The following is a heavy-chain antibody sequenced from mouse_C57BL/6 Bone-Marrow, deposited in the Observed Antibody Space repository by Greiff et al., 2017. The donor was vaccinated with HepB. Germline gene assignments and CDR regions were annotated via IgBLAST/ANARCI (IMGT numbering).Heavy chain of an antibody. D-gene: IGHD1-1*01. J-gene: IGHJ1*03. Sequence: EVQLVESGGGLVQPGGSMKLTCAASGFTFSDAGMDWVRQSPEKGIEWVAEIRNKANNNATYYAESVKGRFTISRDDSKSSVYLQMNSLGAEDTGIYYCTYYYGSSYHWYFDVWGTVTTVTVSA. V-gene: IGHV6-6*01. CDR3: TYYYGSSYHWYFDV. CDR2: IRNKANNNAT. CDR1: GFTFSDAG.